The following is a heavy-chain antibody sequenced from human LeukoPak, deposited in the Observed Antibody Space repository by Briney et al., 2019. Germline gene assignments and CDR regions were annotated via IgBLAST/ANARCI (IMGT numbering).Heavy chain of an antibody. Sequence: GRSLRLSCAASGFIFSSYGMNWVRQAPGKGLEWVAIISYDGRNKYYADSVKGRFTISRDNSKNTLYLQMNSLRAEDTAVYYCAKDRVEGYGYFYGMDVWGQGTTVTVSS. J-gene: IGHJ6*02. CDR3: AKDRVEGYGYFYGMDV. D-gene: IGHD5-18*01. V-gene: IGHV3-30*18. CDR1: GFIFSSYG. CDR2: ISYDGRNK.